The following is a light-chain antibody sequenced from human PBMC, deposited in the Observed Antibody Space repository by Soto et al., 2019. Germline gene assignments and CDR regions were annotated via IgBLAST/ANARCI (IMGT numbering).Light chain of an antibody. CDR2: DVT. CDR3: GSYTISSTLMI. V-gene: IGLV2-14*03. Sequence: QSVLTQPASVSGSPGQSITISCSGTPSDIGAYNYVSWYQHLPGKAPKVIIYDVTNRPSGVSSRFSGSKSGTTASLTISGLQAEDEANYYCGSYTISSTLMIFGGGNKVTDL. CDR1: PSDIGAYNY. J-gene: IGLJ2*01.